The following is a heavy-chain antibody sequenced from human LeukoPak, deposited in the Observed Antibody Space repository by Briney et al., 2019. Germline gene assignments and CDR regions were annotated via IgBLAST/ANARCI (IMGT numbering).Heavy chain of an antibody. Sequence: GGSLRLSCAASGFTVSSNYMSWLRQAPGKGLGWGSVIYSGGSTYYAASLKGRFTISRVNSKNTLYLQMNSLRAEDTAVYYCARDLAARSLDYWGQGTLVTVSS. D-gene: IGHD6-6*01. V-gene: IGHV3-66*01. J-gene: IGHJ4*02. CDR1: GFTVSSNY. CDR3: ARDLAARSLDY. CDR2: IYSGGST.